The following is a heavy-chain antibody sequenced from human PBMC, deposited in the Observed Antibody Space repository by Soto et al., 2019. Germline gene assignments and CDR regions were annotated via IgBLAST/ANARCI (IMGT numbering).Heavy chain of an antibody. Sequence: GGSLRLSFAASGFAVSSNYLSWVRQAPGKGLEWVSVIYSRGSTYYADSVKGRFTISRDNSKNTLYLQMNSLRAEDTAVYYCARAPTRVAGIIGGYYYYYGMDVWGQGTTVTVSS. D-gene: IGHD6-19*01. J-gene: IGHJ6*02. V-gene: IGHV3-66*03. CDR3: ARAPTRVAGIIGGYYYYYGMDV. CDR2: IYSRGST. CDR1: GFAVSSNY.